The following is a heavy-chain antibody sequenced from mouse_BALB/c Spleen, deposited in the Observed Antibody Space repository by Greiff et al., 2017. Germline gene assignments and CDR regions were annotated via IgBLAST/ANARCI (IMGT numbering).Heavy chain of an antibody. CDR3: ARNRDERAMDY. Sequence: QVQLQQSGPELVKPGASVRISCKASGYTFTSYYIHWVKQRPGQGLEWIGWIYPGNVNTKYNEKFKGKATLTADKSSSTAYMQLSSLTSEDSAVYFCARNRDERAMDYWGQGTSVTVSA. D-gene: IGHD4-1*01. J-gene: IGHJ4*01. V-gene: IGHV1S56*01. CDR1: GYTFTSYY. CDR2: IYPGNVNT.